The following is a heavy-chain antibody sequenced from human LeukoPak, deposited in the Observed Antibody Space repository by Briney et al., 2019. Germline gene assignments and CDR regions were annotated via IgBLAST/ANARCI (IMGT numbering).Heavy chain of an antibody. CDR2: MNPNSGNT. J-gene: IGHJ4*02. V-gene: IGHV1-8*01. CDR3: ARFDSGGTDPPFDY. D-gene: IGHD4-23*01. Sequence: ASVKVSCEASGYTFTSYDINWVRQATGQGLEWMGWMNPNSGNTGYAQKFQGRVTMTRNTSISTAYMELSSLRSEDTAVYYCARFDSGGTDPPFDYWGQGTLVTVSS. CDR1: GYTFTSYD.